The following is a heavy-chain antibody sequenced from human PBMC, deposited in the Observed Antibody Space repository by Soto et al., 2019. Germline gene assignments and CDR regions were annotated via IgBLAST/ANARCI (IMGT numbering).Heavy chain of an antibody. CDR3: AREVGYYGMDV. CDR1: GYSFTSYW. V-gene: IGHV5-10-1*01. J-gene: IGHJ6*02. Sequence: ESLKISCKGSGYSFTSYWINWVRQMPGKGLEWMGRADPSDSYTNYSPSFQGHVTISADKAISTAYLQWSSLKASDTAMYYCAREVGYYGMDVWGQGTTVTVSS. D-gene: IGHD2-2*01. CDR2: ADPSDSYT.